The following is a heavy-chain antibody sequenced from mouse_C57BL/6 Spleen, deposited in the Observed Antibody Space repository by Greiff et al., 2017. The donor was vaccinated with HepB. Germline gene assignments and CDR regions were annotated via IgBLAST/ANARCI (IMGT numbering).Heavy chain of an antibody. CDR2: IDPETGGT. D-gene: IGHD2-12*01. CDR3: TDCYDDYYAMDY. V-gene: IGHV1-15*01. J-gene: IGHJ4*01. Sequence: VQLQQSGAELVRPGASVTLSCKASGYTFTDYEMHWVKQTPVHGLEWIGAIDPETGGTAYNQKFKGKAILTADKSSSTAYMELRSLTSEDSAVYYCTDCYDDYYAMDYWGQGTSVTVSS. CDR1: GYTFTDYE.